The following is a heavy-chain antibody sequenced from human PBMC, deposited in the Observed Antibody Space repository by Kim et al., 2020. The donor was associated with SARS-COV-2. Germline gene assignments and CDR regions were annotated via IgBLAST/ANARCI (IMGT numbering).Heavy chain of an antibody. CDR3: ARGSGWFDP. CDR1: GFTSSSYL. CDR2: IKRDGSEK. Sequence: GGSLRLSCAGSGFTSSSYLLTWVRQAPGKGLEWVANIKRDGSEKYYVDSVKGRFTISRDNAKNSLYLQMDSLRVEDTAIYYCARGSGWFDPWGQGTLVTVSS. J-gene: IGHJ5*02. D-gene: IGHD1-26*01. V-gene: IGHV3-7*01.